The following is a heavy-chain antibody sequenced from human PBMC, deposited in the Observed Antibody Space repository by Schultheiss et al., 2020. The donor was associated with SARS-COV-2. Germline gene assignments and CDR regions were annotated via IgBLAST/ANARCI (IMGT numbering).Heavy chain of an antibody. V-gene: IGHV3-48*01. J-gene: IGHJ4*02. D-gene: IGHD3-16*01. CDR1: GFTFSSYA. CDR3: VKDRRLGELNRFDY. Sequence: GESLKISCAASGFTFSSYAMSWVRQAPGKGLEWVSYISSSSSTIYYADSVKGRFTISRDNSKNTLYLQMSSLRAEDTAVYYCVKDRRLGELNRFDYWGQGTLVTVSS. CDR2: ISSSSSTI.